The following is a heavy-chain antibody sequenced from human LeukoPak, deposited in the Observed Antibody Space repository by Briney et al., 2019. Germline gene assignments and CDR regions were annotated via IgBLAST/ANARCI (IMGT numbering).Heavy chain of an antibody. CDR2: ISAYNGNT. V-gene: IGHV1-18*01. CDR1: GYTFTSYG. D-gene: IGHD2-2*01. CDR3: ARVKGYCSSTSCPFPDY. Sequence: ASVKVSCKASGYTFTSYGISWVRQAPGQGLEWMGWISAYNGNTNYAQKLQGRVTMTTDTSTSTAYMELRSLRSDDTAVYYCARVKGYCSSTSCPFPDYWGQGTLVTVSS. J-gene: IGHJ4*02.